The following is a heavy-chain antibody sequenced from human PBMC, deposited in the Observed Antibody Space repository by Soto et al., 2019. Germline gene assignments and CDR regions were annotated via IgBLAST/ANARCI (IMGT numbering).Heavy chain of an antibody. D-gene: IGHD3-3*01. CDR2: ISGSGGST. V-gene: IGHV3-23*01. Sequence: GGSLRLSCAASGFTFSSYAMSWVRQAPGKGLEWVSAISGSGGSTYYADSVKGRFTISRDNSKNTLYLQMNSLRAEDTAVYYCAKPTIDYDFWSGYLGFDDWGQGTLVTVSS. CDR1: GFTFSSYA. CDR3: AKPTIDYDFWSGYLGFDD. J-gene: IGHJ4*02.